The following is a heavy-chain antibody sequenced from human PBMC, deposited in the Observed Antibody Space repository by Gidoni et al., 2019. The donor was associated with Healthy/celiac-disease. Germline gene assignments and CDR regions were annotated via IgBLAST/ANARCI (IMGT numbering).Heavy chain of an antibody. CDR3: ARKHARTSCYRY. CDR2: INHSGTT. J-gene: IGHJ4*02. CDR1: GGSFSGYY. V-gene: IGHV4-34*01. Sequence: QVQLQQWGAGLLTPSETLSLTCAVYGGSFSGYYWSWIRQPPGKGLEWIGEINHSGTTNYNPSLKSRVTISVDTSKNQFSLKLSAVTAADTAVYYCARKHARTSCYRYWGQGTLVTVSS. D-gene: IGHD2-2*01.